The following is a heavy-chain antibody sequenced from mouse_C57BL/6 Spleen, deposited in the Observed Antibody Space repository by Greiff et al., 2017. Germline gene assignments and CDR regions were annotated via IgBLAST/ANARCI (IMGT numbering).Heavy chain of an antibody. Sequence: QVQLKQSGPGLVQPSQSLSITCTVSGFSLTSYGVHWVRQSPGKGLEWLGVIWSGGSTDYNAAFISRLSISKDNSKSQVFFKMNSLQADDTAIYYCASVLLRFAMDYWGQGTSVTVSS. V-gene: IGHV2-2*01. CDR1: GFSLTSYG. J-gene: IGHJ4*01. CDR3: ASVLLRFAMDY. CDR2: IWSGGST. D-gene: IGHD1-1*01.